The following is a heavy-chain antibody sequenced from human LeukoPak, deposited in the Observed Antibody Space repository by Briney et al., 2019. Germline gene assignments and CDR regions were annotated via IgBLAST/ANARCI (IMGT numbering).Heavy chain of an antibody. Sequence: PGGSLRLSCAASGSTVSSNYMSWVRQAPGKGLEWVSVIYSGGSTYYADSVKGRFTVSRDNSKNTLYLQMNSLRAEDTAVYYCARFTYYYDSSGFDAFDIWGQGTMVTVSS. D-gene: IGHD3-22*01. J-gene: IGHJ3*02. CDR1: GSTVSSNY. CDR2: IYSGGST. CDR3: ARFTYYYDSSGFDAFDI. V-gene: IGHV3-53*01.